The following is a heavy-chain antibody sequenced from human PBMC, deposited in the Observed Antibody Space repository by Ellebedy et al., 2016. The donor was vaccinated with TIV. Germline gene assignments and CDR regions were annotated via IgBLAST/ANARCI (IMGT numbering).Heavy chain of an antibody. CDR3: ARDPYDFWSGLRYYYYGMDV. D-gene: IGHD3-3*01. Sequence: GESLKISCAASGFTFSSYSMNWVRQTPGKGLEWVSSISSSSTYIYYADSVKGRFTISRDNSKNTLYLQMNSLRAEDTAVYYCARDPYDFWSGLRYYYYGMDVWGQGTTVTVSS. CDR2: ISSSSTYI. CDR1: GFTFSSYS. V-gene: IGHV3-21*01. J-gene: IGHJ6*02.